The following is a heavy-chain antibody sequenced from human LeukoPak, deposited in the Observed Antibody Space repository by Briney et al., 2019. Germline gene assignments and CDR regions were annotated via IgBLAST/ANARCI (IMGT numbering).Heavy chain of an antibody. CDR2: INPNSGDT. Sequence: ASVKVSCKASGYTFTGYYMNWVRQAPGQGLEWMGWINPNSGDTNSAQKFQGRVTMTRDTSISTAYMELSRLRSDDTAVYYCARVGSIAARYDYWGQGTLVTVSS. D-gene: IGHD6-6*01. J-gene: IGHJ4*02. CDR1: GYTFTGYY. CDR3: ARVGSIAARYDY. V-gene: IGHV1-2*02.